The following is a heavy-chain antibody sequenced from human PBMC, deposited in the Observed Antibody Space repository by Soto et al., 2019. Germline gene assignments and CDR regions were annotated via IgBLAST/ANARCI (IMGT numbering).Heavy chain of an antibody. CDR3: ARQPPATAAFDI. J-gene: IGHJ3*02. CDR1: GGSISYSY. Sequence: QVQLQESGPGLVKPSETLSLTCTVSGGSISYSYWSWIRQSPGAGLEWIGYIHNNGESNYNPSLKSRVTMSLHTSKNQVSLNLTSVTAADTAVYYCARQPPATAAFDIWGQGTMVTVSS. CDR2: IHNNGES. V-gene: IGHV4-59*08. D-gene: IGHD5-12*01.